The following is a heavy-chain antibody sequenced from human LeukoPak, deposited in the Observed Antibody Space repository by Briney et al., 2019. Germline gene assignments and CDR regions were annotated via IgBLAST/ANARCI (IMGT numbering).Heavy chain of an antibody. CDR3: ARTSALRGSCTSTSCQPVIYFDC. J-gene: IGHJ4*02. CDR1: GGSISSSNW. D-gene: IGHD2-2*01. CDR2: IYQSGST. V-gene: IGHV4-4*02. Sequence: PSETLSLTCAVSGGSISSSNWGSWVRQPPGKGLEWIGEIYQSGSTNYNPSLKSRVTISIDKSTNQFSLNLHSVTAADTAVYYCARTSALRGSCTSTSCQPVIYFDCWGQGTLVTVSS.